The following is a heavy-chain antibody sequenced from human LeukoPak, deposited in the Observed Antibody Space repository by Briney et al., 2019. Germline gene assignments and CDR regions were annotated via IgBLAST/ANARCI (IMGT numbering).Heavy chain of an antibody. CDR2: IYPGDSAT. CDR1: GYSFTSYW. CDR3: ARQLWFGELSFDY. Sequence: GESLKISCKGSGYSFTSYWIGWVRQMPGKGLEWMEIIYPGDSATRYSPSFQGQVTFSADKSISTAYLQWSSLKASDSAMYCCARQLWFGELSFDYWGQGTLVTVSS. D-gene: IGHD3-10*01. V-gene: IGHV5-51*01. J-gene: IGHJ4*02.